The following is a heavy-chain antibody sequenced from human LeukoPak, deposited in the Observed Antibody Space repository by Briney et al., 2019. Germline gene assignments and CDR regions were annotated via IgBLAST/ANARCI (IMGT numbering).Heavy chain of an antibody. CDR2: INSDGSWT. D-gene: IGHD2/OR15-2a*01. J-gene: IGHJ4*02. Sequence: GGSQRLSCAASGNYWMHWVRQAPGKGLVWVSHINSDGSWTSYADSVKGRFTISKDNAKNTVYLQMNGLRAEDTAVYYCVSFYETYWGRGTLVTVSS. CDR3: VSFYETY. CDR1: GNYW. V-gene: IGHV3-74*01.